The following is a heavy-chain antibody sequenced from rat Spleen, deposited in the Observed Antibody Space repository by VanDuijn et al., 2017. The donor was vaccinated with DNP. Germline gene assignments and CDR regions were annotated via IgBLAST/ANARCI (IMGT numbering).Heavy chain of an antibody. CDR3: ARHDYDRPNDFYGMDV. Sequence: EVQLVESGGGLVQPGGSLKLSCAASGFTFSDSYMAWVRQAPTKGLEWVASVNYDGDKFYYRDSVKGRFTISRDNAKSSLSLQMDSLRSEDTATYYCARHDYDRPNDFYGMDVWGQGTSVIVS. CDR2: VNYDGDKF. V-gene: IGHV5-20*01. J-gene: IGHJ4*01. D-gene: IGHD1-12*01. CDR1: GFTFSDSY.